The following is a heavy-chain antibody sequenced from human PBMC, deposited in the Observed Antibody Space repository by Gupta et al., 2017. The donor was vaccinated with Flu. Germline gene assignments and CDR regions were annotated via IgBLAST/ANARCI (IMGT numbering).Heavy chain of an antibody. CDR2: IYSGGST. Sequence: EVQLVESGGGLVQPGGSLRLSCAASGFTVRSNYMSWVRQAPGKGLEWVSVIYSGGSTYYADSVKGRFTISRHNSKNTLYLQMNSLRAEDTAVYYCARKYYDSSGYYNSGGAFDIWGQGTMVTVSS. V-gene: IGHV3-53*04. CDR3: ARKYYDSSGYYNSGGAFDI. CDR1: GFTVRSNY. J-gene: IGHJ3*02. D-gene: IGHD3-22*01.